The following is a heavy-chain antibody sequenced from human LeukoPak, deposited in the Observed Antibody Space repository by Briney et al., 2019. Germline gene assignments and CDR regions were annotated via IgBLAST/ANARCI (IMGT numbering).Heavy chain of an antibody. CDR3: ARGDRAYYSDSRSYSYYFDY. CDR2: INTNTGNP. V-gene: IGHV7-4-1*02. J-gene: IGHJ4*02. Sequence: GASVKVSCKASGYTFTSYAMNWVRQAPGQGLEWMGWINTNTGNPTYAQGFTGRFVFSLDTSVSTAYLQISSLKAEDTAVYSCARGDRAYYSDSRSYSYYFDYWGQGTLVTVSS. D-gene: IGHD3-10*01. CDR1: GYTFTSYA.